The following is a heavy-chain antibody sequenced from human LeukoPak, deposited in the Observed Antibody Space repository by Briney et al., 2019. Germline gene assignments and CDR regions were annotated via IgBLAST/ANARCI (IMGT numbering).Heavy chain of an antibody. CDR3: AREAGVHYYYGMDV. J-gene: IGHJ6*02. CDR2: IYYSGST. Sequence: GSLRLSCAASGFTISSSAMSWVRQPPGKGLEWIGYIYYSGSTNYNPSLKSRVTISVDTSKNQFSLKLSSVTAADTAVYYCAREAGVHYYYGMDVWGQGTTVTVSS. D-gene: IGHD6-19*01. CDR1: GFTISSSA. V-gene: IGHV4-59*01.